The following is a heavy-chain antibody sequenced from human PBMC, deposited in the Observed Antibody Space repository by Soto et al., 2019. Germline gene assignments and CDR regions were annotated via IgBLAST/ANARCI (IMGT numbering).Heavy chain of an antibody. CDR3: ARGRLGGAAD. Sequence: PSETLSLTCAVSGGSISSSNWWNWVRQPPGKGLEWIGEINQSGGTNYNPSLKSRVTISVDTSKNQFSLKLSSVTAADTAVYYCARGRLGGAADWGQGTLVTVSS. V-gene: IGHV4-4*02. CDR1: GGSISSSNW. J-gene: IGHJ4*02. CDR2: INQSGGT. D-gene: IGHD1-26*01.